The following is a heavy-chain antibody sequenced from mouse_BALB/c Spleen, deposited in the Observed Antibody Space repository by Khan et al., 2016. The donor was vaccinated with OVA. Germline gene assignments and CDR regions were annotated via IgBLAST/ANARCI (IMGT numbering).Heavy chain of an antibody. V-gene: IGHV9-3-1*01. CDR1: GYTFTNYV. CDR3: ARFPGGY. J-gene: IGHJ2*01. Sequence: QIQLVQSGPELKKPGETVKISCKASGYTFTNYVMNWVKQSPGKGFKWMGWINAYTGEPKYAAAFKGRVTISLETSDSHAYLQLTTLNNEDTATYFCARFPGGYWGQGTTLTVSS. CDR2: INAYTGEP.